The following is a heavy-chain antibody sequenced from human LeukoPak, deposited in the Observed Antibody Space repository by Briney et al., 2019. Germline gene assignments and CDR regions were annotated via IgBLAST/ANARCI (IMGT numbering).Heavy chain of an antibody. J-gene: IGHJ5*02. CDR3: ARHEYQVFPPATRFDP. D-gene: IGHD6-6*01. Sequence: PSETLSLTCILSGDSLSRSNFFLGWIRHPPGKGLEWIGSFHYSGSTFYNPSLKSRLTISVDTSKNHFSLKLTSVTAAGSAVYYCARHEYQVFPPATRFDPWGQGTLVTVSS. CDR2: FHYSGST. V-gene: IGHV4-39*02. CDR1: GDSLSRSNFF.